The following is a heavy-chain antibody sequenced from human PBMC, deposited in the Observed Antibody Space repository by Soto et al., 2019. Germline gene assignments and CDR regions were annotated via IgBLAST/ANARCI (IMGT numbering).Heavy chain of an antibody. D-gene: IGHD4-17*01. Sequence: QEQLVESGGGVVQPGRSLRLSCAASGFSFSTYGMHWVRQAPGKGLEWVAVVWYGGINKYYADSVKGRFTISRDDSKNTLYLQMNSLRAEDSAVDYCGRASYRTTVTRGGMDVWGQGTTVTVSS. V-gene: IGHV3-33*01. CDR3: GRASYRTTVTRGGMDV. J-gene: IGHJ6*02. CDR2: VWYGGINK. CDR1: GFSFSTYG.